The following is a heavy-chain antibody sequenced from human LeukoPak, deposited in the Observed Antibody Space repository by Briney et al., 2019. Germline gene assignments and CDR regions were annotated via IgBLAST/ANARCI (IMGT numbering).Heavy chain of an antibody. CDR2: ISSSSSYI. CDR3: AVLAVAGPADI. J-gene: IGHJ3*02. D-gene: IGHD6-19*01. CDR1: GFTFSSYS. Sequence: PGGSLRLSCAASGFTFSSYSMNWVRQAAGKGLEWVSSISSSSSYIYYADSVKGRFTISRDGAKNSLYLQMNSLRAEDTAVYYCAVLAVAGPADIWGQGTMVTVSS. V-gene: IGHV3-21*01.